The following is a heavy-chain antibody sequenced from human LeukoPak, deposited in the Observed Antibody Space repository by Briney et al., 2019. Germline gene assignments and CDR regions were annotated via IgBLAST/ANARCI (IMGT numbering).Heavy chain of an antibody. CDR1: GGSISSYY. CDR2: IYYSGST. Sequence: SETLSLTCSVSGGSISSYYWSWIRQPPGEGLVWSGYIYYSGSTNYNSSLKSRVTISVDTSKNQFTLKLSAVTAADTAMYYCARGGGYYTGATFDIWGQGTMVTVSS. V-gene: IGHV4-59*01. CDR3: ARGGGYYTGATFDI. D-gene: IGHD3-3*01. J-gene: IGHJ3*02.